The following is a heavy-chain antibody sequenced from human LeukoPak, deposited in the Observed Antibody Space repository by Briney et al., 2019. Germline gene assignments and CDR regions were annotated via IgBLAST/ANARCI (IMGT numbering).Heavy chain of an antibody. Sequence: ASVKVSCKASGYTFTSYYMHWVRQAPGQGLEWMGIINPSGGSTSYAQKFQGRVTMTRDTSTSTVYMELSSLRSEDTAVYYCAGCMAAGMTFDYWGQGTLVTVSS. CDR2: INPSGGST. CDR3: AGCMAAGMTFDY. J-gene: IGHJ4*02. V-gene: IGHV1-46*01. CDR1: GYTFTSYY. D-gene: IGHD6-13*01.